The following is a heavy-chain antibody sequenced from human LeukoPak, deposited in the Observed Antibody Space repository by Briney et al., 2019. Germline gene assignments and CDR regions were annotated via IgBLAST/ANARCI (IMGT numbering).Heavy chain of an antibody. J-gene: IGHJ5*02. V-gene: IGHV3-23*01. CDR3: GRDGRLIQLWFDP. Sequence: GGSLRLSCAASGFTFSSYGLSWVRQAPGKGLEWVSGITGSGDSTFYADSVKGRFTISRDNSKNTLYLQMNSLGADDTAVYYCGRDGRLIQLWFDPWGQGTLVTVSS. D-gene: IGHD5-18*01. CDR2: ITGSGDST. CDR1: GFTFSSYG.